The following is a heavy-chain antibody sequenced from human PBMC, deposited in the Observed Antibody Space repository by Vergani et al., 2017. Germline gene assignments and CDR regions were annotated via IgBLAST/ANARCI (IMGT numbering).Heavy chain of an antibody. Sequence: EVQLVESGGGLVQPGGSLRLSCGASGFTFSSYSMNWVRQAPGKGLEWVSYISSSSSTIYYADSVKGRFTISRDNAKNSLYLQMNSLRAEDTAVYYCARTYYYDSSGYYIAPVSGYYYYYMDVWGKGTTVTVSS. J-gene: IGHJ6*03. CDR1: GFTFSSYS. D-gene: IGHD3-22*01. V-gene: IGHV3-48*04. CDR3: ARTYYYDSSGYYIAPVSGYYYYYMDV. CDR2: ISSSSSTI.